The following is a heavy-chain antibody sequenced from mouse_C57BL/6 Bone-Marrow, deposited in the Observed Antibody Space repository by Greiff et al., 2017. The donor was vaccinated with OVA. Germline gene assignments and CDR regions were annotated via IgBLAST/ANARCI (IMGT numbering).Heavy chain of an antibody. Sequence: QVQLQQSGAELARPGASVKLSCKASGYTFTSYGISWVKQRPGQGLEWIGEIYPRSGNTYYNEKFKGKATLTADKSSSTAYMQLSSLTSEDSAVYCCAREYGYDAWLAYWGQGTLVTVSA. J-gene: IGHJ3*01. D-gene: IGHD2-2*01. CDR3: AREYGYDAWLAY. CDR2: IYPRSGNT. V-gene: IGHV1-81*01. CDR1: GYTFTSYG.